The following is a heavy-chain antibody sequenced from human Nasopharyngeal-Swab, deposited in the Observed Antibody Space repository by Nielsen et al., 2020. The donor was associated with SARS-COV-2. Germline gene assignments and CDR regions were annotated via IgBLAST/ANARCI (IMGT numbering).Heavy chain of an antibody. CDR2: LSSSSSYT. J-gene: IGHJ5*02. CDR1: GFTFSDYY. CDR3: ARVRSHVRGEDNWFDP. Sequence: GGSLRLSCAASGFTFSDYYMSWIRQAPGKGLEWVSYLSSSSSYTNYADSVKGRFTIPRDNAKNSLYLQMNTLRAEDTAVYYCARVRSHVRGEDNWFDPWGQGTLVTVSS. D-gene: IGHD3-10*01. V-gene: IGHV3-11*06.